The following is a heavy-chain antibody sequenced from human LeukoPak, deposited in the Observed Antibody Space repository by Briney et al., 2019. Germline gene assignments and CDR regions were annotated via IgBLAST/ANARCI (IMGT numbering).Heavy chain of an antibody. CDR1: GGSINRYY. CDR3: ARVDLEPTKRWFDP. V-gene: IGHV4-59*01. CDR2: IVYTGTT. Sequence: SETLSLTCNVSGGSINRYYWNWIRQPPGKGLEWIGYIVYTGTTHYNPSLRSRVSMSIDTSTNHFSLSLTSVTAADTAVYYCARVDLEPTKRWFDPWGQGALVTASS. D-gene: IGHD1-14*01. J-gene: IGHJ5*02.